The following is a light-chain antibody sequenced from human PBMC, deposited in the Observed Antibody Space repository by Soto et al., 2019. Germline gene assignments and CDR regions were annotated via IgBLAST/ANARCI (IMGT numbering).Light chain of an antibody. Sequence: EVVLTQSPGTLSLSPGESATLSCRASQSVTNNYFAWYQQKPGQAPRLLIFGSSDRATGIPDRFSGSGSGTDFTLTISRLEPEDFAVYYCHQYRSSPPYTFGQGTKLEIK. V-gene: IGKV3-20*01. CDR2: GSS. CDR3: HQYRSSPPYT. CDR1: QSVTNNY. J-gene: IGKJ2*01.